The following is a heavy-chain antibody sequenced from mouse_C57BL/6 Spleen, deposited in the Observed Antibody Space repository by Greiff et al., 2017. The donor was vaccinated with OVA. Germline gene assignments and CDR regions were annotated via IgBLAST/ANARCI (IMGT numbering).Heavy chain of an antibody. V-gene: IGHV1-69*01. Sequence: LVESGAELVMPGASVKLSCKATGYTFTSYWMHWVKQRPGQGLEWIGEIDPSDSYTNYNQKFKGKSTLTVDKSSSTAYMQLSSLTSEDSAVYYCARLGPSHYYFDYWGQGTTLTVSS. D-gene: IGHD2-14*01. CDR3: ARLGPSHYYFDY. CDR1: GYTFTSYW. J-gene: IGHJ2*01. CDR2: IDPSDSYT.